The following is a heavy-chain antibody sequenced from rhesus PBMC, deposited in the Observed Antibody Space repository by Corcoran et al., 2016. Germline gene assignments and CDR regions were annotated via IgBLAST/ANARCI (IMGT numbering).Heavy chain of an antibody. CDR1: GGSISSSY. D-gene: IGHD4-23*01. J-gene: IGHJ2*01. Sequence: QLQLQESGPGLVKPSETLSVTCAVSGGSISSSYWSWIRQAPGKGLEWIGYIHGRGSSTNYNPSLKSRVTLSVDTSKNQLSLKLSSVTTADTAVYYCARGPNTRWYFDLWGPGTPITISS. CDR3: ARGPNTRWYFDL. CDR2: IHGRGSST. V-gene: IGHV4-169*01.